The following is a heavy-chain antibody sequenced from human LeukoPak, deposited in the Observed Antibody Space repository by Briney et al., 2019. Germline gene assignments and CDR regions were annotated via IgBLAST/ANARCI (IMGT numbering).Heavy chain of an antibody. J-gene: IGHJ4*02. V-gene: IGHV4-4*02. CDR2: IYNSGST. CDR1: GGSISSNNW. CDR3: VRDRELNY. D-gene: IGHD1-7*01. Sequence: SETLSLTCAVSGGSISSNNWWGWVRQPPGKGLEWIGYIYNSGSTSYNPSLKSRATISADTSKNQFSLKLSSVTAADTAVYYCVRDRELNYWGQGTLVTVSS.